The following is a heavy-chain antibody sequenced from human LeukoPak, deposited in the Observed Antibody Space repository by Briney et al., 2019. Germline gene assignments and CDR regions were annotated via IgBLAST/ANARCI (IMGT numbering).Heavy chain of an antibody. CDR2: INHSGST. J-gene: IGHJ4*02. V-gene: IGHV4-34*01. CDR3: ARIMAPRIAAAGIFDY. Sequence: SESLSLTCAVYGGSFSGYYWSWIRQPPGKGLEWIGEINHSGSTNYNPSLKSRVTISVDTSKNQFSLKLSSVTAADTAVYYCARIMAPRIAAAGIFDYWGQGTLVTVSS. CDR1: GGSFSGYY. D-gene: IGHD6-13*01.